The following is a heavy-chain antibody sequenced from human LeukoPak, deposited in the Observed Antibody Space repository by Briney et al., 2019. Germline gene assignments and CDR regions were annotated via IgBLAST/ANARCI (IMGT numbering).Heavy chain of an antibody. CDR1: GDTFRRYA. Sequence: SVKVSFKTSGDTFRRYAIIWVRQAPGQGREGMGGIIPMFGAANYEQKLQGRVTFSADKPTNPVYMDLSSLKSEDTAVYYCGRTPSQSIVAAGDYWGQGTLVIVSS. CDR3: GRTPSQSIVAAGDY. V-gene: IGHV1-69*06. D-gene: IGHD2-15*01. CDR2: IIPMFGAA. J-gene: IGHJ4*02.